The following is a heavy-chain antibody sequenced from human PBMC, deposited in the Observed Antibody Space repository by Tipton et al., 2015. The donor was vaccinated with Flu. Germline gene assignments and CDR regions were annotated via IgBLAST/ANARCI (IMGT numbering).Heavy chain of an antibody. CDR1: GFTVSTIY. CDR3: ARGGIPRTGSGDI. J-gene: IGHJ3*02. D-gene: IGHD1-1*01. Sequence: VQLVQSGGGLIQPGESLTLSCAASGFTVSTIYMSWFRQAPGKGLEWVSVMYSGGDTYYADSVKGRFTISRDSFKNTLYLQMNSLRAEDTAMYYCARGGIPRTGSGDIWGQGTIVTVSS. CDR2: MYSGGDT. V-gene: IGHV3-53*01.